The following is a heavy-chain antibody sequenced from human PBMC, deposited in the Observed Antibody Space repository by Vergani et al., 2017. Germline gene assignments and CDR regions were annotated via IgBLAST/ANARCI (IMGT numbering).Heavy chain of an antibody. CDR2: INHSGRT. V-gene: IGHV4-34*01. J-gene: IGHJ4*02. D-gene: IGHD2-15*01. CDR1: GGSLSGDY. CDR3: ARGEVVEFDY. Sequence: QVQLQQWGAGLLKPSETLSLTCAVFGGSLSGDYWSWIRQPPGQGLEWVGEINHSGRTKYNPTLKSRVTISVDTSKDQFSLRLNSVTAADTAVYYCARGEVVEFDYWGQGILVTVSS.